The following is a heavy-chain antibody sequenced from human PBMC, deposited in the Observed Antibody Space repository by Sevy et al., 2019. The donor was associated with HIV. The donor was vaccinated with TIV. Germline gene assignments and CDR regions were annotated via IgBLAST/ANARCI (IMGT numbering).Heavy chain of an antibody. J-gene: IGHJ3*02. CDR2: IYHSGST. Sequence: SETLSLTCAVSGYSISSGYYWGWIRQPPGKGLEWIGSIYHSGSTYYNPSLKSRVTISVDTSKNQFSLKLSSVTAADTAVYYCARPQFGELPESAFDIWSQGTMVTVSS. V-gene: IGHV4-38-2*01. CDR1: GYSISSGYY. CDR3: ARPQFGELPESAFDI. D-gene: IGHD1-26*01.